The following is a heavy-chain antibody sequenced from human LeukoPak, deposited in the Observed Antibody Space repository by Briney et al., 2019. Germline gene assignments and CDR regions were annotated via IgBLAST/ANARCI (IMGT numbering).Heavy chain of an antibody. CDR2: ISSSSSTI. V-gene: IGHV3-48*01. J-gene: IGHJ5*02. Sequence: GGSLRLSCAASGFTFSSYSMNWVRQAPGKGLEWVSYISSSSSTIYYADSVKGRFTISRDNAKNSLYLQMNSLRAEDTAVYYCARAGITYYYDSSDWNWFDPWGQGTLVTVSS. CDR1: GFTFSSYS. D-gene: IGHD3-22*01. CDR3: ARAGITYYYDSSDWNWFDP.